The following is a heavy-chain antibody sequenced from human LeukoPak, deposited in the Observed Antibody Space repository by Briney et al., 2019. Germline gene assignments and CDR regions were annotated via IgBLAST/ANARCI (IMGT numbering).Heavy chain of an antibody. CDR2: IDWDDDK. V-gene: IGHV2-70*11. CDR1: GFSLSTSGMC. Sequence: SGPALVKPTQTLTLTCTFSGFSLSTSGMCVSWIRQPPGKALEWLARIDWDDDKYYSTSLKTRLTISKDTAKNQVVLTMTNMDPVDTATYYCARTTYYYDSSGYFFIDYWGQGTLVTVSS. D-gene: IGHD3-22*01. CDR3: ARTTYYYDSSGYFFIDY. J-gene: IGHJ4*02.